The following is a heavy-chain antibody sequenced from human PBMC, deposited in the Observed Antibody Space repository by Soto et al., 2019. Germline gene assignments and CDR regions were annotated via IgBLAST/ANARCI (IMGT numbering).Heavy chain of an antibody. CDR1: GGSISSYY. Sequence: PAETLSLTCTVPGGSISSYYWSWIGQSPGKGLEWIGYISYSGSTEYNPSLKSRVTISVDTSKNQFSLKLSSVTAADTAVYYCARHLSTTAAPLPFDYWGQGTLVTVS. CDR3: ARHLSTTAAPLPFDY. V-gene: IGHV4-59*08. D-gene: IGHD1-1*01. J-gene: IGHJ4*02. CDR2: ISYSGST.